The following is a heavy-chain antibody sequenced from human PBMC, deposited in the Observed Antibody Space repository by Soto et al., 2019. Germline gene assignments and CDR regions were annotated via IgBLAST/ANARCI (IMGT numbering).Heavy chain of an antibody. Sequence: TLSLPCTVSGGSISSRGYHWNWNRQHPGKGLEWIGYIYYIGSTYYNPSLKSRVTISLDTSKNHFSLKLTSVTAADTAVYYCARPGGSGWFYFDSWGQGSQVTVSS. CDR1: GGSISSRGYH. CDR3: ARPGGSGWFYFDS. J-gene: IGHJ4*02. CDR2: IYYIGST. D-gene: IGHD6-13*01. V-gene: IGHV4-31*03.